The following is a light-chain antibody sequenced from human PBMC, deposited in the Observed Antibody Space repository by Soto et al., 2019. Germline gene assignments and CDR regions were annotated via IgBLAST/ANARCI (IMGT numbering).Light chain of an antibody. CDR1: QGISSY. CDR3: QHRTNWEYT. Sequence: DIQLTQSPSFLSASVGDRVTITCRASQGISSYLAWYQQKPGKAPKLLIYAASTLQSGVPSRFSGSGSGTEFTLTISSLQPEDFAVYSCQHRTNWEYTFGQGTKLEIK. CDR2: AAS. J-gene: IGKJ2*01. V-gene: IGKV1-9*01.